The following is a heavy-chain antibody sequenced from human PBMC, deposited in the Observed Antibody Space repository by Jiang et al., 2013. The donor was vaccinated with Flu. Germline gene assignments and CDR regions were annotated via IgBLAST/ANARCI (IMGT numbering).Heavy chain of an antibody. V-gene: IGHV3-30-3*01. CDR1: GFTFSSYA. D-gene: IGHD6-19*01. CDR2: ISYDGSNK. CDR3: ARDLAVAVSTEDGH. Sequence: QLVESGGGVVQPGRSLRLSCAASGFTFSSYAMHWVRQAPGKGLEWVAVISYDGSNKYYADSVKGRFTISRDNSKNTLYLQMNSLRAEDTAVYYCARDLAVAVSTEDGHWGQGTLVTVSS. J-gene: IGHJ4*02.